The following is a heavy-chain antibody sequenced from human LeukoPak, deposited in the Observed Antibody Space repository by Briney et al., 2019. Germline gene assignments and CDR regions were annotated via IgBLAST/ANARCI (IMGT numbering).Heavy chain of an antibody. CDR3: AGGGGVGAKY. J-gene: IGHJ4*02. CDR1: GFNVSSNH. Sequence: GGSLRLSCAASGFNVSSNHMSWVRQAPGKGLEWVSLIYISTNAYYADSVKGRFTISRDNSKNTLYLQMNSLRAEDTAVYYCAGGGGVGAKYWGQGSLVTVSS. D-gene: IGHD1-26*01. V-gene: IGHV3-53*01. CDR2: IYISTNA.